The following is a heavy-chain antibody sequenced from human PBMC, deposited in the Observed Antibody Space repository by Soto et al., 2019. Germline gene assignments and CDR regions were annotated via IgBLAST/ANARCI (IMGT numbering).Heavy chain of an antibody. CDR1: GFTFSDYY. D-gene: IGHD2-15*01. J-gene: IGHJ3*02. V-gene: IGHV3-11*06. CDR3: ARDSGAPDDIVVVVAATDDAFDI. Sequence: GGSLRLSCAASGFTFSDYYMSWIRQAPGKGLEWVSYISSSSSYTNYADSVKGRFTISRDNAKNSLYLQMNSLRAEDTAVYYCARDSGAPDDIVVVVAATDDAFDIWGQGTMVTVSS. CDR2: ISSSSSYT.